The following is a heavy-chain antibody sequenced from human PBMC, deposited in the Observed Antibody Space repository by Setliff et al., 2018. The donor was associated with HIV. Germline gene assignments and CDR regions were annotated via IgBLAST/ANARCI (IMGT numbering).Heavy chain of an antibody. J-gene: IGHJ3*02. Sequence: ASVKVSCKASGYSFARYGLSWVRQAPGQGLEWMGWISGFNGNTKYAQSFQERVAMTTETATSTAYMEMRSLRSDDTAVYFCARVPYRSAWFSGGHDAFDIWGQGTMVTVS. V-gene: IGHV1-18*01. CDR1: GYSFARYG. CDR3: ARVPYRSAWFSGGHDAFDI. CDR2: ISGFNGNT. D-gene: IGHD6-19*01.